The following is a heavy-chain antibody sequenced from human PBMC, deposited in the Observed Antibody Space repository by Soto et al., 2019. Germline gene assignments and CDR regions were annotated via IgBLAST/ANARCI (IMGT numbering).Heavy chain of an antibody. CDR3: AKVAQGDPLISDYGMDV. CDR2: VSYDGSDK. D-gene: IGHD2-21*02. J-gene: IGHJ6*02. V-gene: IGHV3-30*18. CDR1: VFPFISYG. Sequence: AGWSLRLSCASSVFPFISYGMHWVRQAPGKGLEWVAVVSYDGSDKYYADSVKGRFTGSRDNSKTTLYLQMNSLRIEDTAVYYCAKVAQGDPLISDYGMDVWGQGTTVTVSS.